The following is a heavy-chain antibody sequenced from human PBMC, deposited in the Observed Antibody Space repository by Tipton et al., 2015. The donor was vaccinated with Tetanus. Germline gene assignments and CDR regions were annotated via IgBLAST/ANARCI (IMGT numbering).Heavy chain of an antibody. CDR3: ARVKASGNDDY. Sequence: TLSLTCTVSGGSMNSNSYYWGWIRQPPGKGLEWIGIIYYSGSTYYKSSLKSRVTISVDTSKNQFFLRLNSLTAADTAVYYCARVKASGNDDYWGQGTLVTVSS. CDR1: GGSMNSNSYY. J-gene: IGHJ4*02. D-gene: IGHD3-10*01. V-gene: IGHV4-39*07. CDR2: IYYSGST.